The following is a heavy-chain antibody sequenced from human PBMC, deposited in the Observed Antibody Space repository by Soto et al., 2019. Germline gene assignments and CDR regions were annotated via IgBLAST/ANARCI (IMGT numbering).Heavy chain of an antibody. D-gene: IGHD5-18*01. J-gene: IGHJ6*02. Sequence: QIQLVQSGAEVKKPGASVKVSCKTSGYTFSNYGISWVRQAPGQGLEWMGWISAYNGHTNYAQKLQDRVPTTIDTSTRTAYMELRSLRSDDTAVYYCARDPSRYRYGRYYYYGMDVWGQGTTVTVSS. V-gene: IGHV1-18*01. CDR3: ARDPSRYRYGRYYYYGMDV. CDR2: ISAYNGHT. CDR1: GYTFSNYG.